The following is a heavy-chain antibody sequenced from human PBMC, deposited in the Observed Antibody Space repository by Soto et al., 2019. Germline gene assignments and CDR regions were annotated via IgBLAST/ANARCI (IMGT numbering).Heavy chain of an antibody. D-gene: IGHD3-22*01. Sequence: ESGGGLIQPGGSLRLSCAASGFTVSSNYMSWVRQAPGKGLEWVSVIYSGGSTYYADSVKGRFTISRDNSKNTLYLQMNSLRAEDTAVYYCARSYYYDSSGYRHFDYWGQGTLVTVSS. V-gene: IGHV3-53*01. CDR1: GFTVSSNY. J-gene: IGHJ4*02. CDR3: ARSYYYDSSGYRHFDY. CDR2: IYSGGST.